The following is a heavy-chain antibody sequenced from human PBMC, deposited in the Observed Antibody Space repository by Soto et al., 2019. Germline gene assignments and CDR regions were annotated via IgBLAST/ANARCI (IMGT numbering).Heavy chain of an antibody. D-gene: IGHD2-21*01. CDR2: ISYDGSDK. CDR3: AKVLGQGTIPDS. CDR1: GFTFNSYG. V-gene: IGHV3-30*18. J-gene: IGHJ4*02. Sequence: QVQLVESGGGVVQPGRSLRLSCAASGFTFNSYGMHWVRQGTGKGLEWVALISYDGSDKYYPDSVKGRFTISRDNSKNTLYLQMNSLRPEDTAVYYCAKVLGQGTIPDSWGQGTLVTVSS.